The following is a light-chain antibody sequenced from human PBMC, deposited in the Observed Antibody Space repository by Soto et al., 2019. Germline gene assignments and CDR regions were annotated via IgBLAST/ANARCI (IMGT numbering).Light chain of an antibody. CDR2: DAS. J-gene: IGKJ4*01. CDR3: QQRNNWPLT. V-gene: IGKV3-11*01. CDR1: QSVSTS. Sequence: EIVLTQSPATLSLSPGERATLSCRASQSVSTSLVWYQHKPGQAPRLLIYDASNRATGVPARFSGSGSGTDFTLTISSLEPEDFAVYYSQQRNNWPLTFGGGTKVEIK.